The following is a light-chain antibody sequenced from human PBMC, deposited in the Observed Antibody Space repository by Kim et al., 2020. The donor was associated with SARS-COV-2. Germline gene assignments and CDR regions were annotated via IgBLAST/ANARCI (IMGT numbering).Light chain of an antibody. CDR2: GAS. Sequence: VWPGASATLRCRASQSNAGKLAWYQQESGQAPSLLIYGASSRATGVPPRFTGRVSGTYFALTISSLQSEDFAVYYCQQDNDWPITFGGGTKVDIK. CDR3: QQDNDWPIT. V-gene: IGKV3-15*01. CDR1: QSNAGK. J-gene: IGKJ4*01.